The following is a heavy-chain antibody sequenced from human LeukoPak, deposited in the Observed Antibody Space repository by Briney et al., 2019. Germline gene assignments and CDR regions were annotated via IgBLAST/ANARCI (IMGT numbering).Heavy chain of an antibody. CDR3: ARTDCSRYSCYKDAFDI. CDR2: LDPSAGDT. D-gene: IGHD2-2*02. J-gene: IGHJ3*02. Sequence: APVKVSCKASGYTFTNYYMHWVRQAPGQGLEYMGILDPSAGDTTYAQKFQGRVTMTRDTSTSTVYMELSSLRFEDTAVYYCARTDCSRYSCYKDAFDIWGQGTMVTVSS. CDR1: GYTFTNYY. V-gene: IGHV1-46*01.